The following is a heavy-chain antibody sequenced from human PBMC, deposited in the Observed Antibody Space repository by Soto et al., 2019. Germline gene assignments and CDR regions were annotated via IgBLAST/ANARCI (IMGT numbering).Heavy chain of an antibody. D-gene: IGHD1-7*01. Sequence: GSGPTLVNPTQTLTLTCTFSGFSLSTSGMCVSWIRQPPGKALEWLARIDWDDDKYYSTSLKTRLTISKDTSKNQVVLTMTNMDPVDTATYYCARMSSGNWNYGGVNDAFDIWGQGTMVTVSS. CDR2: IDWDDDK. CDR3: ARMSSGNWNYGGVNDAFDI. J-gene: IGHJ3*02. V-gene: IGHV2-70*11. CDR1: GFSLSTSGMC.